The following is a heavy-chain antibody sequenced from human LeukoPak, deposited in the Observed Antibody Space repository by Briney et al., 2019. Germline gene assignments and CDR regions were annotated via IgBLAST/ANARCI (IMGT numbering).Heavy chain of an antibody. Sequence: GGSLRLSCAASGFTFSSYEMNWVRQAPGKGLEWVSYISSSGSTIYYADSVKGRFTISRDNAKNSLYLQMNSLRAEDTAVYYCARERLLWFGELLSWGQGTLVTVSS. J-gene: IGHJ5*02. CDR1: GFTFSSYE. D-gene: IGHD3-10*01. CDR2: ISSSGSTI. CDR3: ARERLLWFGELLS. V-gene: IGHV3-48*03.